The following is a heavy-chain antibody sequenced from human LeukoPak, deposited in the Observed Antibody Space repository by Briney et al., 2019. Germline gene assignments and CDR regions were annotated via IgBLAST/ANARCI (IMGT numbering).Heavy chain of an antibody. CDR1: GFTFSSYG. V-gene: IGHV3-30*02. J-gene: IGHJ4*02. CDR2: IRYDGSNK. Sequence: GGSLRLSCAASGFTFSSYGMHWVRQAPGKGLEWVAFIRYDGSNKYYADSVKGRFTISRDNSKNTLYLQMNSLRAEDTAVYYCAKDCQSIAVAGTGFDYWGQGTLVTVSS. CDR3: AKDCQSIAVAGTGFDY. D-gene: IGHD6-19*01.